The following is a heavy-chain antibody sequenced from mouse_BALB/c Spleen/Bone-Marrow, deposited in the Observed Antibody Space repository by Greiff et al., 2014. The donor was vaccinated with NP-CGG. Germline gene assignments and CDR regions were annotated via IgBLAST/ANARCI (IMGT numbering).Heavy chain of an antibody. CDR2: ISPGSNTI. D-gene: IGHD2-3*01. Sequence: EVMLVESGGGLVQPGRSLKLSCAASGFDFSGFWMGWVRQAPGKGLEWIGEISPGSNTINYTPSLKDRFIISRDNAKNTLYLQMSKVRSEDTALYYCARLGYYGGFAYWGQGTLVTVSA. CDR1: GFDFSGFW. CDR3: ARLGYYGGFAY. J-gene: IGHJ3*01. V-gene: IGHV4-1*02.